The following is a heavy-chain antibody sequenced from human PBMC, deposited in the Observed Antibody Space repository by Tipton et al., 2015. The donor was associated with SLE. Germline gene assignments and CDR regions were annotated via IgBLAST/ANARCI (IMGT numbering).Heavy chain of an antibody. D-gene: IGHD3-22*01. CDR3: AKDSRGYYSAFDI. CDR1: GFTFDDYA. Sequence: SLRLSCAASGFTFDDYAMHWVRQAPGKGLEWVSGISWNSGSIGYADSVKGRFTISIDNAKNSLYLQMNSLRAEDTALYYCAKDSRGYYSAFDIWGQGTMVTVSS. J-gene: IGHJ3*02. CDR2: ISWNSGSI. V-gene: IGHV3-9*01.